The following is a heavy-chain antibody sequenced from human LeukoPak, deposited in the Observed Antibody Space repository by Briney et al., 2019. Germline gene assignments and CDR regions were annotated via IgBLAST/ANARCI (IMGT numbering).Heavy chain of an antibody. Sequence: PSETLSLTRTVSGGSISSSSYYWGWIRQPPGKGLEWIGSIYYSGSTYYNPSLKSRVTISVDTSKNQFSLKLSSVTAADTAVYYCARRYSSGWYGWAFDIWGQGAMVTVSS. J-gene: IGHJ3*02. CDR3: ARRYSSGWYGWAFDI. V-gene: IGHV4-39*01. CDR1: GGSISSSSYY. D-gene: IGHD6-19*01. CDR2: IYYSGST.